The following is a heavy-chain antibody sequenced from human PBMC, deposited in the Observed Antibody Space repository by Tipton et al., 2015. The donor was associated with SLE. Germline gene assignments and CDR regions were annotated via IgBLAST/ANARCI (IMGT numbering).Heavy chain of an antibody. V-gene: IGHV1-69*06. D-gene: IGHD3-16*01. CDR3: ATGRLGYYYYYMDV. CDR2: IIPIFGTT. J-gene: IGHJ6*03. CDR1: GYTFTAYY. Sequence: QLVQSGPEVKKPGSSAKVSCKASGYTFTAYYVHWMRQAPGQGLEWMGGIIPIFGTTEYAQKFQGRVTIITDKSTSTAYMELSSLRSEDTAVYYCATGRLGYYYYYMDVWGKGTSVTVSS.